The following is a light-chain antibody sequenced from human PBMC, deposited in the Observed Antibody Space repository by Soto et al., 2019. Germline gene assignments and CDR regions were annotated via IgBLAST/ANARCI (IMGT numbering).Light chain of an antibody. Sequence: EIVMTQSPATLSVSPGERATLSCRASQSLSTNLAWYQQKPGQAPRLLIYGASTRATGIPARFSGSGSGTEFTLTISSLQSEDFAVYFCHQYVTSPTFGPGTKVDIK. V-gene: IGKV3-15*01. CDR3: HQYVTSPT. J-gene: IGKJ3*01. CDR2: GAS. CDR1: QSLSTN.